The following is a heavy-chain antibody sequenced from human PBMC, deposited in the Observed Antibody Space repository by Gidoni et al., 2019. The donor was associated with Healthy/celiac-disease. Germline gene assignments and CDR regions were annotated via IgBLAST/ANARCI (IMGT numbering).Heavy chain of an antibody. CDR2: ISGSVGST. CDR1: GFTFGSYA. D-gene: IGHD3-10*01. V-gene: IGHV3-23*01. J-gene: IGHJ4*02. Sequence: EVQLLESGGGLVQPGGSLRLSCAASGFTFGSYAMSLVRQAPGKGLEWVSAISGSVGSTYYADSVKGRFTISRDNSKNTLYLQMNSLRAEDTALYYCAKEDYYGSGSYYKGFGYWGQGTLVTVSS. CDR3: AKEDYYGSGSYYKGFGY.